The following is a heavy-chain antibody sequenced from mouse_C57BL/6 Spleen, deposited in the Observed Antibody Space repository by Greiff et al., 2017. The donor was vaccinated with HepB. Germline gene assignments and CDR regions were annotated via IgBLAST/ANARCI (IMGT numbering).Heavy chain of an antibody. CDR3: ARRGVTTVVYYAMDY. CDR2: LSSGSSTI. D-gene: IGHD2-1*01. Sequence: EVQRVESGGGLVKPGGSLKLSCAASGFTFSDYGMHWVRQAPEKGLEWVAYLSSGSSTIYYADPVKGRFTISRDTAKNTLFLQMTSLRSEDTAMYYCARRGVTTVVYYAMDYWGQGTSVTVSS. V-gene: IGHV5-17*01. CDR1: GFTFSDYG. J-gene: IGHJ4*01.